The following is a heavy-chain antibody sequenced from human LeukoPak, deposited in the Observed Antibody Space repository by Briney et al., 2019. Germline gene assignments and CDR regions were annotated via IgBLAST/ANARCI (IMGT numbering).Heavy chain of an antibody. J-gene: IGHJ4*02. Sequence: SVKVSRKASGGTFSSYAISWVRQAPGQGLEWMGRIIPIFGTANYAQKFQGRVTITTDESTSTAYMELSSLRSEDTAVYYCARAPDGYGDYSFDYWGQGTLVTVSS. V-gene: IGHV1-69*05. CDR3: ARAPDGYGDYSFDY. CDR1: GGTFSSYA. D-gene: IGHD4-17*01. CDR2: IIPIFGTA.